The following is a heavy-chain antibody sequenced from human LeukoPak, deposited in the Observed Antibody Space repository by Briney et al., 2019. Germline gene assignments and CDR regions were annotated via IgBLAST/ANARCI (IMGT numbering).Heavy chain of an antibody. CDR3: AKDQYSSSSYYYYYYYMDV. D-gene: IGHD6-6*01. Sequence: GGSLRLSCAASGFTVSNNYMNWVRQAPGKGLEWVSVIYSGGSTYYADSVKGRFTISRDNSKNTLYLQMNSLRAEDTAVYYCAKDQYSSSSYYYYYYYMDVWGKGTTVTVSS. CDR2: IYSGGST. V-gene: IGHV3-53*05. CDR1: GFTVSNNY. J-gene: IGHJ6*03.